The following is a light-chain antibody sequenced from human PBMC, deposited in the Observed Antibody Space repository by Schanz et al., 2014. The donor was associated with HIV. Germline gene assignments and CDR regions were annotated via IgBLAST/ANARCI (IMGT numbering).Light chain of an antibody. CDR2: RNN. V-gene: IGLV1-44*01. CDR1: SSNFRSNA. Sequence: QSVLTQPPSASGTPGQRVTISCSGSSSNFRSNAVNWYQQLPGKAPKLLIYRNNQRPSGVPDRFSGSTSDTSASLAISGLQSEDEADYYCAAWDDNLDGWVFGGGTKLTVL. J-gene: IGLJ3*02. CDR3: AAWDDNLDGWV.